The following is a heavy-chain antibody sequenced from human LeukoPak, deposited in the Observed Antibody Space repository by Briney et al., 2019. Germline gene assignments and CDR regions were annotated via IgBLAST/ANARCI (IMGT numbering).Heavy chain of an antibody. J-gene: IGHJ4*02. CDR2: ISAGNGNT. Sequence: GASVKVSCKASGYTFTSYAIHWVRQAPGQRLEWMGWISAGNGNTKYSQNFQGRVTFISNTSATTAFMELSSLRSEDAAVYYCARGIWSATRVDYYLDNWGQGTLVTVSS. V-gene: IGHV1-3*01. CDR3: ARGIWSATRVDYYLDN. D-gene: IGHD5-24*01. CDR1: GYTFTSYA.